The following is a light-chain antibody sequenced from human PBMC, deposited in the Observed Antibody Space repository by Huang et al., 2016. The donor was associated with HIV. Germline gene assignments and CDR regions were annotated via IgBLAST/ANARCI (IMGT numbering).Light chain of an antibody. CDR2: DAS. CDR1: QDIGKY. V-gene: IGKV1-33*01. J-gene: IGKJ2*01. CDR3: QQYDNLPQNT. Sequence: DIQMTQSPSSLFDSVGERVTITCQARQDIGKYLNWYQQKQGKAPKRLIYDASNLETGVPSRFSGSGSGTDFTFTISSLQPEDTATYYCQQYDNLPQNTFGQGTKLEIK.